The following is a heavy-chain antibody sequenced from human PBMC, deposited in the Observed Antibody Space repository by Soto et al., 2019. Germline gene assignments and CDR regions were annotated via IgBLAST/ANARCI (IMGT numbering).Heavy chain of an antibody. CDR2: IGALLYNDAT. V-gene: IGHV1-18*01. CDR1: GYTLDNHA. D-gene: IGHD2-8*01. CDR3: ARGTKGAGGWYFDL. J-gene: IGHJ2*01. Sequence: QIQVVQSEVEVKRPGASVRISCKASGYTLDNHAVTWVRQAPGQGLEWMGWIGALLYNDATNHERKFQSRLNMASDTAPNTVYMDLVSLRSDDTAVYYCARGTKGAGGWYFDLWGRGTLVVVSS.